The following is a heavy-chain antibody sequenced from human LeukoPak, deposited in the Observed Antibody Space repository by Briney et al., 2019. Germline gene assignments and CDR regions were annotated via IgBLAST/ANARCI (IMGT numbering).Heavy chain of an antibody. CDR2: ISRSSSTI. CDR1: GFTFSSYS. D-gene: IGHD1-26*01. Sequence: GGSLRLSCAASGFTFSSYSMNWVRQAPGKGLEWVSYISRSSSTISYADSVKGRFTISRDNAKNSLYLQMNSLRDEDTAVYYCARDSASGSYRHAFDIWGQGQWSPSLQ. J-gene: IGHJ3*02. V-gene: IGHV3-48*02. CDR3: ARDSASGSYRHAFDI.